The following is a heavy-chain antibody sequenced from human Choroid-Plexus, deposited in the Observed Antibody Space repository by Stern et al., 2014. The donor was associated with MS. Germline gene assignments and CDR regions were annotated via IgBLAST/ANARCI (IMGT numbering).Heavy chain of an antibody. D-gene: IGHD2/OR15-2a*01. V-gene: IGHV3-30*18. J-gene: IGHJ5*02. CDR2: VSHDGSYK. Sequence: VQLVESGGGVVQPGRPLRVSCVASGFTFGSCAMHWVRQAPGKGLEWVGGVSHDGSYKYYADAVKGRVTISRDNSQNTLYMQMSSLRPEDTAVYYCAKDRQYLTYFFDHWGQGSLVTVSS. CDR3: AKDRQYLTYFFDH. CDR1: GFTFGSCA.